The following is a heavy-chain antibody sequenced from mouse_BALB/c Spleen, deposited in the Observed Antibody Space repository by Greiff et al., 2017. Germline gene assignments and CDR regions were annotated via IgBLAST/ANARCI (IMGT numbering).Heavy chain of an antibody. Sequence: VKLVESGPGLVAPSQSLSITCTVSGFSLTSYGVHWVRQPPGKGLEWLGVIWAGGSTNYNSALMSRLSISKDNSKSQVFLKMNSLQTDDTAMYYCAREGDGNYYFDYWGQGTTLTVSS. D-gene: IGHD2-1*01. CDR3: AREGDGNYYFDY. J-gene: IGHJ2*01. V-gene: IGHV2-9*02. CDR2: IWAGGST. CDR1: GFSLTSYG.